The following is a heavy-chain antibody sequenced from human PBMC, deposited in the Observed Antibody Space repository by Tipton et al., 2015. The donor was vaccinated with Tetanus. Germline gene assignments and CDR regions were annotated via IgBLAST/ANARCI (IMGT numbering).Heavy chain of an antibody. CDR2: INWNGGST. D-gene: IGHD3-9*01. V-gene: IGHV3-20*04. CDR3: AKDVFDYSGMDV. CDR1: GFTFDDYG. J-gene: IGHJ6*02. Sequence: SLRLSCAASGFTFDDYGMNWVRQAPGKGLQWVSSINWNGGSTGYADSVKGRFTISRDSSKNMLYLQMNNLGAEDTAVYYCAKDVFDYSGMDVWGQGTTVTVSS.